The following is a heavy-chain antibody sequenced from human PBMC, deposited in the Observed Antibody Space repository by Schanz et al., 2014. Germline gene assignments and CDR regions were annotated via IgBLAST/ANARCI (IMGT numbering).Heavy chain of an antibody. J-gene: IGHJ3*02. CDR3: TRGGYSYALSAFDI. CDR2: ITAYNGDT. CDR1: GYTFTSHG. D-gene: IGHD5-18*01. Sequence: QVQLVQSGAEVKKPGASVKVSCKASGYTFTSHGISWVRQAPGQGLEWMGWITAYNGDTNYALKLQGRVTMTTDTSTGTAYMELRSLRSDDTALYYCTRGGYSYALSAFDIWCQGTMVTVSS. V-gene: IGHV1-18*01.